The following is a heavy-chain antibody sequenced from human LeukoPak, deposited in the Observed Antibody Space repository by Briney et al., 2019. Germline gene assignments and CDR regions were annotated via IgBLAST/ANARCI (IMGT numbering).Heavy chain of an antibody. CDR1: GFTVSSNY. CDR3: ARVTEYSSFQNWFDP. D-gene: IGHD6-6*01. CDR2: IYSDGST. V-gene: IGHV3-53*01. J-gene: IGHJ5*02. Sequence: PGGSLRLSCAASGFTVSSNYMSRVRQAPGKGLEWVSVIYSDGSTYYADSVKGRFTISRDNSKNTLYLQMNSLRVEDTAVYFCARVTEYSSFQNWFDPWGQGTLVTVSS.